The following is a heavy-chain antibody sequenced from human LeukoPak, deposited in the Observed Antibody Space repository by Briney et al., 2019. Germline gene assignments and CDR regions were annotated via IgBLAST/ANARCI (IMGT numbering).Heavy chain of an antibody. J-gene: IGHJ5*02. CDR3: ARTASRLELSDRFDP. CDR1: GYTFTSYH. D-gene: IGHD1-7*01. V-gene: IGHV1-46*01. CDR2: INPSGGTT. Sequence: ASVKVSCKASGYTFTSYHMHWVRQAPGQGLEWMGIINPSGGTTNYAQKFQGRVTITADKSTSTAYMELSSLRSEDTAVYYCARTASRLELSDRFDPWGQGTLVTVSS.